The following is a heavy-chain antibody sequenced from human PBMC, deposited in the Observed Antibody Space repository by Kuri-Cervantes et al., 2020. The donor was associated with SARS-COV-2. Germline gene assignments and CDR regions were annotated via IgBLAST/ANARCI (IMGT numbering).Heavy chain of an antibody. V-gene: IGHV1-3*01. J-gene: IGHJ6*02. CDR3: AGTRYSNLYYYYYGMDV. Sequence: ASVKVSCKASGYTFTSYAMHWVRQAPGQRLEWMGWINAGNGNTKYSQKFQGRVTITRDTSASTAYMELSSLRSEGTAVYYCAGTRYSNLYYYYYGMDVWGQGTTVTVSS. CDR1: GYTFTSYA. D-gene: IGHD4-11*01. CDR2: INAGNGNT.